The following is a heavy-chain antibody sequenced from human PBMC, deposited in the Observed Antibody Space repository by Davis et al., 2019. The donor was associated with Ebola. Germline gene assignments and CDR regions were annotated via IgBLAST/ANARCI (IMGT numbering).Heavy chain of an antibody. D-gene: IGHD2-2*01. CDR1: GGSFSGYY. Sequence: SETLSLTCAVYGGSFSGYYWSWIRQPPGKGLEWIGEINHSGSTNYNPSLKSPVTISVDTTKNQFSLKLSSVTAADTAVYYCARGIRDIVVVPAASTLYNYYYMDVWGKGTTVTVSS. CDR2: INHSGST. J-gene: IGHJ6*03. CDR3: ARGIRDIVVVPAASTLYNYYYMDV. V-gene: IGHV4-34*01.